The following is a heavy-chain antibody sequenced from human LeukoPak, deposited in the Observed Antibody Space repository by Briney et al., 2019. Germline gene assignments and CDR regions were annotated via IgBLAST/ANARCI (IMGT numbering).Heavy chain of an antibody. V-gene: IGHV4-39*01. CDR1: GFTFSSYSMN. J-gene: IGHJ3*02. CDR3: ARGGVVRGVHKIHDAFDI. CDR2: IYYSGST. D-gene: IGHD3-10*01. Sequence: PGGSLRLSCAASGFTFSSYSMNWVRQPPGKGLEWIGSIYYSGSTYYNPSLKSRVTISVDTSKNQSSLKLSSVTAADTAVYYCARGGVVRGVHKIHDAFDIWGQGTMVTVSS.